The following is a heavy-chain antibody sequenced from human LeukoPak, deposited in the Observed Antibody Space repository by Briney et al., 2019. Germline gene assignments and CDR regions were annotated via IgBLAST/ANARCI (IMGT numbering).Heavy chain of an antibody. J-gene: IGHJ4*02. CDR1: GFTFTSSA. Sequence: SVKVSCKASGFTFTSSAVQWVRQARGQRLEWIGWIVVGSGNTNYAQKFQGRVTMTRDTSTSTVYMELSSLRSEDTAVYYCARAVRGYSFFDYWGQGTLVTVSS. CDR3: ARAVRGYSFFDY. V-gene: IGHV1-58*01. D-gene: IGHD3-10*01. CDR2: IVVGSGNT.